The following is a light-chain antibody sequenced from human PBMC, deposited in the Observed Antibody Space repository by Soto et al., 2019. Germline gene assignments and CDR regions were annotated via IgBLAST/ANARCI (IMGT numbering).Light chain of an antibody. Sequence: QSALTQPASVSGSPGQSITISCTGTSSDVGGYNFVTWYQQHPGEAPKLMIHDVSSRASRVPNRFSGSKSGTTASLTISGLQAEDEADYYCCSYASSTAYVFGTGTKLTVL. CDR2: DVS. CDR1: SSDVGGYNF. CDR3: CSYASSTAYV. J-gene: IGLJ1*01. V-gene: IGLV2-14*03.